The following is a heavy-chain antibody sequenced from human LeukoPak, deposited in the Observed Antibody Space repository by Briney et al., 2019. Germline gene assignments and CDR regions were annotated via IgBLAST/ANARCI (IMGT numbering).Heavy chain of an antibody. Sequence: SVKVSCKASGYTFTDYYLHWVRQAPGQGLEWMGRIIPILGIANYAQKFQGRVTITADKSTSTAYMELSSLRSEDTAVYYCARWGEAKGLLEYWGQGTLVTVSS. V-gene: IGHV1-69*02. CDR1: GYTFTDYY. D-gene: IGHD3-3*01. J-gene: IGHJ4*02. CDR3: ARWGEAKGLLEY. CDR2: IIPILGIA.